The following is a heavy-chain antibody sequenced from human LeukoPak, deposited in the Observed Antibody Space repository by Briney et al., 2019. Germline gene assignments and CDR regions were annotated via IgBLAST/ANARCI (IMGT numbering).Heavy chain of an antibody. Sequence: GGSLRLSCAASGFTFNDYYMSWIRQAPGKGLEWLLYINIGGTNTHYADSVKGRFTISRDNAKKSLYLEMNNLRAEDTAVYYCATDGAGFDTWGQGVLVTVSS. CDR2: INIGGTNT. CDR3: ATDGAGFDT. J-gene: IGHJ5*02. V-gene: IGHV3-11*01. CDR1: GFTFNDYY.